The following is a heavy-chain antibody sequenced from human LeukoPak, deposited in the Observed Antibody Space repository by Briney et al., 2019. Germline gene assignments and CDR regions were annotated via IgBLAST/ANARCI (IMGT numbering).Heavy chain of an antibody. CDR2: IYPGDSDT. D-gene: IGHD3-22*01. CDR3: ARLRDSCADC. Sequence: PGASLQISCKGSGSTFTSYWIGWVRQLPGKGLEWMGIIYPGDSDTRYSPSFQGQVTISADKSISTAYLQWSSLKASDTAMYYCARLRDSCADCWGQGTLVTVSS. J-gene: IGHJ4*02. V-gene: IGHV5-51*01. CDR1: GSTFTSYW.